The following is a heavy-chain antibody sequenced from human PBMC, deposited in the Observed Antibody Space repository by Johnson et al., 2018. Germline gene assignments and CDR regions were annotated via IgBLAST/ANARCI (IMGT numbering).Heavy chain of an antibody. CDR1: GFSFRSYG. CDR3: VKDYYGSGSYGGYFDY. CDR2: LSHDGSNK. J-gene: IGHJ4*02. V-gene: IGHV3-30*18. D-gene: IGHD3-10*01. Sequence: VQLVESGGGVVQPGRSRRLSCAASGFSFRSYGMHWVRPAPGKGLEWVASLSHDGSNKYYVESMKGRFTISIDNSKNTLHLKMNSVRPEDTAVFYCVKDYYGSGSYGGYFDYWGQGTLVTVSS.